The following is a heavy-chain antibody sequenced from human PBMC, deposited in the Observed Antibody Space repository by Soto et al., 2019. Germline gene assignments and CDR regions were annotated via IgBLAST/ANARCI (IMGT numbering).Heavy chain of an antibody. CDR2: RYGRGRGI. V-gene: IGHV3-23*01. CDR3: AKAPVSGDGVWPAQD. Sequence: PVGSLRLSGAASGFTFSSYAIIWIRQVPGKGLEGVSGRYGRGRGIHYADSGQGRFTISRDNSASSVYLQLNNLRVEDTAIYYCAKAPVSGDGVWPAQDWGQGTVVTVSS. CDR1: GFTFSSYA. D-gene: IGHD4-17*01. J-gene: IGHJ4*02.